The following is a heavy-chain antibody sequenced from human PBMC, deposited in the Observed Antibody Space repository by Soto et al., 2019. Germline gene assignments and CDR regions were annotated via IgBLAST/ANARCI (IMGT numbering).Heavy chain of an antibody. J-gene: IGHJ4*02. CDR3: TRKVRFYVSTSPLDD. Sequence: GASVDVSCKGFGESFDSYGIDWLRQAHGQRLEWMGWFNTGNGDTKYSQKFQGRVTLTGDTSASTASMELSGLRSADTAVFDGTRKVRFYVSTSPLDDGGQGSLVTVS. CDR1: GESFDSYG. CDR2: FNTGNGDT. D-gene: IGHD3-10*01. V-gene: IGHV1-3*04.